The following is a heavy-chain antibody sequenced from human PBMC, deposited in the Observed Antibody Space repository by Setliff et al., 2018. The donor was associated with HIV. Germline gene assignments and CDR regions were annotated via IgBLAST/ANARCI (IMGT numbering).Heavy chain of an antibody. Sequence: PSETLSLTCTVSGGSISSYYWSWIRQPPGKGLEWIGYIYYSGSTNYNPSLKSRVTMSVDTSKNQFSLKLSSVTAADTAVYYCARDYSGWYYFDCWGQGTLVTVSS. CDR3: ARDYSGWYYFDC. D-gene: IGHD6-19*01. J-gene: IGHJ4*02. CDR2: IYYSGST. CDR1: GGSISSYY. V-gene: IGHV4-59*12.